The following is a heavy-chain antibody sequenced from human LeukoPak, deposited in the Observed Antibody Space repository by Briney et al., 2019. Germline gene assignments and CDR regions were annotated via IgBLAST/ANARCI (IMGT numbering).Heavy chain of an antibody. Sequence: GGSLRLSCAASGFTSSSYAIHWVRQAPGKGLEWVAVTSSDLNVKLYADSVKGRFTISRDNSRSTLYLQMNSLRPEDTAIYYCAREGYYGSGSPPSLYFDYWGQGTLVTVSS. D-gene: IGHD3-10*01. J-gene: IGHJ4*02. V-gene: IGHV3-30-3*01. CDR3: AREGYYGSGSPPSLYFDY. CDR1: GFTSSSYA. CDR2: TSSDLNVK.